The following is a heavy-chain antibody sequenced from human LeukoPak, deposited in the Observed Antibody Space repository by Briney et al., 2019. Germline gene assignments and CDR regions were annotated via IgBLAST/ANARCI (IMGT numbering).Heavy chain of an antibody. D-gene: IGHD3-10*01. CDR2: IYDSGST. CDR3: ARLGPWFGEQNYFDY. V-gene: IGHV4-59*08. Sequence: SETLSLTCTVSGGSISSYYWSWMRQPPGKGLEWIGYIYDSGSTNYNPSLKSRVTISVDTSKNQFSLKLSSVTAADTAVYYCARLGPWFGEQNYFDYWGQGTLVTVSS. CDR1: GGSISSYY. J-gene: IGHJ4*02.